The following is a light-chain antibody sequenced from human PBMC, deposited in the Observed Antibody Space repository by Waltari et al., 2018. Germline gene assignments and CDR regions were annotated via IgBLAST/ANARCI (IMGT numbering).Light chain of an antibody. V-gene: IGKV1-39*01. CDR3: QQSFSNPPWT. CDR2: DAS. J-gene: IGKJ1*01. CDR1: QFINTY. Sequence: DIQMAQSPSSLSASVGDRVTITCRASQFINTYLNLYQHRPWEAPKLLIYDASVLESGVPSRCSGSGSATDFTLTISSLQPEDIGTYYCQQSFSNPPWTFGQGTKVEV.